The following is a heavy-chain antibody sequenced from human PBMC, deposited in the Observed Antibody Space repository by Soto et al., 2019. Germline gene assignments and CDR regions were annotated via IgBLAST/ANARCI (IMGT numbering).Heavy chain of an antibody. J-gene: IGHJ6*02. CDR3: ASWDYGDYNSAYYGMDV. Sequence: QVQLVQSGAEVKKPGSSVKVSCKASGGTFSSYAISWVRQAPGQGLKWMGGIIPIFGTANYAQKFQGRVTITADESMSTAYMELSSLRSEDTAVYYCASWDYGDYNSAYYGMDVWGQGTTVTVSS. V-gene: IGHV1-69*01. CDR2: IIPIFGTA. CDR1: GGTFSSYA. D-gene: IGHD4-17*01.